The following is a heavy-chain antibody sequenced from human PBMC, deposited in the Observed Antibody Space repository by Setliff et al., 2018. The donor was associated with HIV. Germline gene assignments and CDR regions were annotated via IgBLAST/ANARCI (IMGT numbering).Heavy chain of an antibody. CDR3: ARGRDVIRDTYYSYFYMDV. J-gene: IGHJ6*03. D-gene: IGHD5-18*01. CDR1: GETFNDYF. V-gene: IGHV4-34*01. Sequence: SETLSLTCAVYGETFNDYFWTWIRQSPGKGLEWIGEPNHSGDINQNPSLKSGFTLSVDTSKNQFSLRLTSVTAADTAVYYCARGRDVIRDTYYSYFYMDVWSRGTAVTVSS. CDR2: PNHSGDI.